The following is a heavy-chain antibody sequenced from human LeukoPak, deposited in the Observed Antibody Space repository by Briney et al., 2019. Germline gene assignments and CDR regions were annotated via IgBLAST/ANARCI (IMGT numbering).Heavy chain of an antibody. CDR1: GGSISSHY. CDR3: ARGDFWSGYYP. CDR2: IYYSGST. V-gene: IGHV4-59*11. J-gene: IGHJ5*02. Sequence: SETLSLTCTVSGGSISSHYWSWIRQPPGKGLEWIGYIYYSGSTNYNPSLKSRVTISVDTSKNQFSLELSSVTAADTAVYYCARGDFWSGYYPWGQGTLVTVSS. D-gene: IGHD3-3*01.